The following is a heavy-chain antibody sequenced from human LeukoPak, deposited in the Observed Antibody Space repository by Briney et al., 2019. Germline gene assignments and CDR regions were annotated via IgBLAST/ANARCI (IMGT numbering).Heavy chain of an antibody. Sequence: ASVKVSCKASGYTFTSYDINWVRQATGQGLEWMGRMSPNSGYSVYAQKFQGRVTMTTNTSIITADMEVSSLRSEDTAVYYCARGGSTIFGVGEPNYMDVWGKGTTVTVSS. CDR1: GYTFTSYD. CDR3: ARGGSTIFGVGEPNYMDV. J-gene: IGHJ6*03. CDR2: MSPNSGYS. V-gene: IGHV1-8*01. D-gene: IGHD3-3*01.